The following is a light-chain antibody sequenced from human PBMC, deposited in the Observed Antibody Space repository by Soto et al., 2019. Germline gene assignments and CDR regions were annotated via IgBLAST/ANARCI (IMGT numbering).Light chain of an antibody. V-gene: IGKV3-20*01. Sequence: EIVLTQSPGTLSLSPWERATLSCRASQSVSNNFLAWYQQKPGQAPRLLIHGASTRPTGIPDRFRGSESGTDFTLTISRLEPEDFAVYYCQQYATSPGFGQGTKVEIK. J-gene: IGKJ1*01. CDR2: GAS. CDR3: QQYATSPG. CDR1: QSVSNNF.